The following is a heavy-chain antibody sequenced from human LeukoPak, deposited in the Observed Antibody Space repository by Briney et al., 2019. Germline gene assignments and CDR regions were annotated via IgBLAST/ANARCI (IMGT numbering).Heavy chain of an antibody. V-gene: IGHV4-34*01. CDR1: GFTFSSYA. CDR3: ARGQGTVTTH. J-gene: IGHJ4*02. CDR2: INHSGSA. Sequence: GSLRLSCAASGFTFSSYAMSWIRQPPGKGLEWTGEINHSGSANYNPSLKSRVTISLDTSKNQFSLKLSSVTAADTAVYYCARGQGTVTTHWGQGTLVTVSS. D-gene: IGHD4-17*01.